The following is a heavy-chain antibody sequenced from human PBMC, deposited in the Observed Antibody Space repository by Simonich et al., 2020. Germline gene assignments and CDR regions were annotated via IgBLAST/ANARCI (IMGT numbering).Heavy chain of an antibody. J-gene: IGHJ5*02. V-gene: IGHV4-38-2*02. Sequence: VQLQESGPGLVKPSETLSLTCAVSGYSISSGYYWGWLRQPPGKGLEWIGSIYHSGDTYYNPSLKSRVTISVDTSKNQFSLKLSSVTAADTAVYYCARDPGLTGTTSWFDPWGQGTLVTVSS. D-gene: IGHD1-1*01. CDR3: ARDPGLTGTTSWFDP. CDR1: GYSISSGYY. CDR2: IYHSGDT.